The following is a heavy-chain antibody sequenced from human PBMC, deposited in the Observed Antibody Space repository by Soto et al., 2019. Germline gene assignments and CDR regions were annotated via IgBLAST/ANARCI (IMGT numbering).Heavy chain of an antibody. D-gene: IGHD5-12*01. J-gene: IGHJ5*02. CDR1: GFTFSGSA. CDR2: IRSKANSYAT. V-gene: IGHV3-73*01. CDR3: TSDIVATILSWFDP. Sequence: GGSLRLSCAASGFTFSGSAMHWVRQASGKGLEWVGRIRSKANSYATAYAASVKGRFTISRDDSKNTAYLQMNSLKTEDTAVYYCTSDIVATILSWFDPWGQGTLVTVSS.